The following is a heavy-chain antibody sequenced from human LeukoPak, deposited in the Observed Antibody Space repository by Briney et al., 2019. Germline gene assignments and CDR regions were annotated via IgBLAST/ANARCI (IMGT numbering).Heavy chain of an antibody. Sequence: PSDTLSLTCTVSGGSISSSSYYWGWIRQPPGKGLEWIGRIYYSGSTYYNASLKSRVTVSVNTSKNQFYMKLSSVTAADTAVYYCARHRVVVVAATPMLRYFDYWGQGTLVTVSS. V-gene: IGHV4-39*01. D-gene: IGHD2-15*01. J-gene: IGHJ4*02. CDR3: ARHRVVVVAATPMLRYFDY. CDR2: IYYSGST. CDR1: GGSISSSSYY.